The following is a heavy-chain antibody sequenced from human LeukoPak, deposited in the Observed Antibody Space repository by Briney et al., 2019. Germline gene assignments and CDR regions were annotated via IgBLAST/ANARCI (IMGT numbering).Heavy chain of an antibody. V-gene: IGHV4-34*01. J-gene: IGHJ5*02. Sequence: SETLSLTCAVYGGSFSGYYWSWIRQPPGKGLEWIGEINHSGSTNYNPSLKRRVTISVDTSKNQFSLKLSSVTAADTAVYYCARGVARYYDYVWGSYRKNWFDPWGQGTLVTVSS. CDR2: INHSGST. CDR3: ARGVARYYDYVWGSYRKNWFDP. CDR1: GGSFSGYY. D-gene: IGHD3-16*02.